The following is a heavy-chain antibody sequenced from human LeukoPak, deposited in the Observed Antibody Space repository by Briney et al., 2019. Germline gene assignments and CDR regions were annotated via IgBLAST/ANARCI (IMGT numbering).Heavy chain of an antibody. CDR3: ARDPSMITFGGVIVPRSVFDY. D-gene: IGHD3-16*02. J-gene: IGHJ4*02. CDR2: IKQDGSEK. Sequence: GGSLRLSCAASGFTVSSNYMSWVRQAPGKGLEWVANIKQDGSEKYYVDSVKGRFTISRDNAKNSLYLQMSSLRAEDTAVYYCARDPSMITFGGVIVPRSVFDYWGQGTLVTVSS. V-gene: IGHV3-7*01. CDR1: GFTVSSNY.